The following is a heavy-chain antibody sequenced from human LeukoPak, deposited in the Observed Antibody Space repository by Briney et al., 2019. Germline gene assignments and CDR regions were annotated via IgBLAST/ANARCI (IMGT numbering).Heavy chain of an antibody. CDR1: GFTFSSYA. CDR2: ISGSGGST. CDR3: AKDSKVRGVIIKGGYFDY. D-gene: IGHD3-10*01. Sequence: PPGGSLRLSCAASGFTFSSYAMSWVRQAPGKGLEWVSAISGSGGSTYYADSVKGRFTISRDNSKNTLYLQMNSLRAEDTAVYYCAKDSKVRGVIIKGGYFDYWGQGTLVTVSS. V-gene: IGHV3-23*01. J-gene: IGHJ4*02.